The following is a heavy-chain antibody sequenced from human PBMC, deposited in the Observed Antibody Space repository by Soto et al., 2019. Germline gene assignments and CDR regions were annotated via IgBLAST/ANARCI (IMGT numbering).Heavy chain of an antibody. V-gene: IGHV3-48*03. CDR3: AIVPPRGFDL. J-gene: IGHJ3*01. Sequence: EVQLVESGGGLVHPGGSLRLSCVASAFTFSSYEIHWVRQAPGQGLEWVSYISSSGATIYYADSVKGRFTVSRDNAKNSLYLQMNSLRAEDTAVYYCAIVPPRGFDLWGQGTMVTVSS. CDR1: AFTFSSYE. D-gene: IGHD2-2*01. CDR2: ISSSGATI.